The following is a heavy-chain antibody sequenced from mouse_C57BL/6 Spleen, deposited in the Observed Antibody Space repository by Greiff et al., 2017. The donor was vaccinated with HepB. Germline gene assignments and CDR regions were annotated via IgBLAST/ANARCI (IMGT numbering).Heavy chain of an antibody. CDR1: GFTFSDYG. D-gene: IGHD1-1*01. CDR3: ARPDYYGSSYDAMDY. Sequence: EVQGVESGGGLVKPGGSLKLSCAASGFTFSDYGMHWVRQAPEKGLEWVAYISSGSSTIYYADTVKGRFTISRDNAKNTLFLQMTSLRSEDTAMYYCARPDYYGSSYDAMDYWGQGTSVTVPS. V-gene: IGHV5-17*01. CDR2: ISSGSSTI. J-gene: IGHJ4*01.